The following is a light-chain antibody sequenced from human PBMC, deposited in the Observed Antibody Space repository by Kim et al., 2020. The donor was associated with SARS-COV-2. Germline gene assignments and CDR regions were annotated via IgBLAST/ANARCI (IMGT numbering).Light chain of an antibody. J-gene: IGLJ2*01. CDR3: QSRDSGGNVV. Sequence: SELTQDPAVSVALGQTVRITCQGDSLRSYYATWYQQKPRQAPVLVIYGRNNRPSGIPDRFSGSASGNTASLTISGAQAEDEAEFYCQSRDSGGNVVFGGGTQLTVL. CDR2: GRN. V-gene: IGLV3-19*01. CDR1: SLRSYY.